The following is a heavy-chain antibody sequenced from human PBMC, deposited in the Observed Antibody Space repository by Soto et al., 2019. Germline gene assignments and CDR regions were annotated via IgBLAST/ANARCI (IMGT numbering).Heavy chain of an antibody. Sequence: ASVKVSCKASGYTFTSYGISWVRQAPGQGLEWMGWISAYNGNTNYAQKLQGRVTMTTDTSTSTAYMELRSLRSDDTAVYYCASGEDNWNDGNYFDYWGQGTLVTVSS. V-gene: IGHV1-18*01. CDR1: GYTFTSYG. D-gene: IGHD1-1*01. CDR3: ASGEDNWNDGNYFDY. CDR2: ISAYNGNT. J-gene: IGHJ4*02.